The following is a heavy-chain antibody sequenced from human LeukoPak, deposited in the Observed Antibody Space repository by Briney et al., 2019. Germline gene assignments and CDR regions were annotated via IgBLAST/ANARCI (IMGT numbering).Heavy chain of an antibody. CDR3: AKNRPPRTTVTTLGAFDI. D-gene: IGHD4-17*01. CDR1: GFTFSSYG. Sequence: PGGSLRLSCAASGFTFSSYGMHWVRQAPGKGLEWVAFIRYDGSNKYYADSVKGRFTISRDNSKNTLYLQMNSLRAEDTAVYYCAKNRPPRTTVTTLGAFDIWGQGTMVTVSS. CDR2: IRYDGSNK. V-gene: IGHV3-30*02. J-gene: IGHJ3*02.